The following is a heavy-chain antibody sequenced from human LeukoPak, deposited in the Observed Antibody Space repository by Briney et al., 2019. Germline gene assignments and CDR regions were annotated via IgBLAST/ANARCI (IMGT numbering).Heavy chain of an antibody. CDR2: INRDGSEK. V-gene: IGHV3-7*01. CDR3: AREGLVAVTIDY. J-gene: IGHJ4*02. CDR1: VFTFSNYW. D-gene: IGHD5-12*01. Sequence: GGSLRLSCAASVFTFSNYWMTWVRQAPGKGLEWVANINRDGSEKYYVDSVKGRFAISRDNAKNSLYLQMNSLRAEDTAVYYCAREGLVAVTIDYWGQGTLVTVSS.